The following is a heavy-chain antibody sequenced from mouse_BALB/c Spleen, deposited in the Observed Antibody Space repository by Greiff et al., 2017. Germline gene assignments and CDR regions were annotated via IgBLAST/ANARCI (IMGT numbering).Heavy chain of an antibody. CDR1: GFNINDTY. V-gene: IGHV14-3*02. Sequence: VQLQQSGAELVKPGASVKLSCTASGFNINDTYMHWVKQRPEQGLEWIGRIDPANGNTKYDPKFQGKATITADTSSNTAYLQLSSLTSEDTAVYYYASPYGNNAMDYWGQGTSVTVSS. CDR2: IDPANGNT. D-gene: IGHD2-1*01. CDR3: ASPYGNNAMDY. J-gene: IGHJ4*01.